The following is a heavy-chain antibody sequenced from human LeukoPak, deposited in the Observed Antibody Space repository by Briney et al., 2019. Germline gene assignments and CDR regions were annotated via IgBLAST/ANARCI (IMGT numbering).Heavy chain of an antibody. V-gene: IGHV3-7*01. D-gene: IGHD6-6*01. CDR2: IKQDGSEK. Sequence: PGGSLRLSCAASGFTFSSYWMSCVRQAPGKGLEWVANIKQDGSEKYYVDSVKGRFTISRDNAKNSLYLQMNSLRAEDTAVYYCAGSSSSEYYFDYWGQGTLVAVSS. CDR1: GFTFSSYW. J-gene: IGHJ4*02. CDR3: AGSSSSEYYFDY.